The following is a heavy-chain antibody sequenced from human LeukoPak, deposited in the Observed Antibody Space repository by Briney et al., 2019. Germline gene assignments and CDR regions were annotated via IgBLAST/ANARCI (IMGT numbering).Heavy chain of an antibody. Sequence: SETLSLTCAVSGFSISSSYYWGWIRQPPGKGLEWIGSIYYSGSTYYNPSLKSRVTISVDTSKNQFSLKLSSVTAADTAVYYCARYPIVGATSNAFDIWGQGTMVTVSS. CDR1: GFSISSSYY. V-gene: IGHV4-38-2*01. J-gene: IGHJ3*02. CDR3: ARYPIVGATSNAFDI. D-gene: IGHD1-26*01. CDR2: IYYSGST.